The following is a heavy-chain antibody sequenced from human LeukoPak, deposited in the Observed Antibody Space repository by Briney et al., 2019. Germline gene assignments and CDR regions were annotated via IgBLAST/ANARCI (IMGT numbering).Heavy chain of an antibody. CDR1: GFTFSSYT. CDR2: ISGGGGST. D-gene: IGHD6-19*01. Sequence: GGSLRLSCAASGFTFSSYTMSWVRQAPGRGLEWVSSISGGGGSTYYADSVKGRFTISRDNSKNTLYLQMDSLRAEDTAVYYCAKVAEEQWLGGIDYWGQGSLVTVSS. V-gene: IGHV3-23*01. CDR3: AKVAEEQWLGGIDY. J-gene: IGHJ4*02.